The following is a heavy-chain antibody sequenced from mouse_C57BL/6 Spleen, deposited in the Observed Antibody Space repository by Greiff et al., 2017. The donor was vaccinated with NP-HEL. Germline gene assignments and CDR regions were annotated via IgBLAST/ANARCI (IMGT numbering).Heavy chain of an antibody. D-gene: IGHD1-3*01. J-gene: IGHJ4*01. CDR1: GYTFTDYN. V-gene: IGHV1-18*01. Sequence: VQLQQSGPELVKPGAPVKIPCKASGYTFTDYNMDWVKQSHGKSLEWIGDINPNNGGTIYNQKFKGKATLTVDKSSSTAYMELRSLTSEDTAVYYCARAHNYLYAMDYWGQGTSVTVSS. CDR2: INPNNGGT. CDR3: ARAHNYLYAMDY.